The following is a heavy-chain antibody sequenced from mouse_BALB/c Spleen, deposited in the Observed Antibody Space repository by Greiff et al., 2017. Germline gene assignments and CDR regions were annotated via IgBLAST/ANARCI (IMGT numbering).Heavy chain of an antibody. CDR1: GYAFSSYW. CDR3: ARRGDGYSYYFDY. J-gene: IGHJ2*01. CDR2: IYPGDGDT. V-gene: IGHV1-80*01. Sequence: LEESGAELVRPGSSVKISCKASGYAFSSYWMNWVKQRPGQGLEWIGQIYPGDGDTNYNGKFKGKATLTADKSSSTAYMQLSSLTSEDSAVYFCARRGDGYSYYFDYWGQGTTLTVSS. D-gene: IGHD2-3*01.